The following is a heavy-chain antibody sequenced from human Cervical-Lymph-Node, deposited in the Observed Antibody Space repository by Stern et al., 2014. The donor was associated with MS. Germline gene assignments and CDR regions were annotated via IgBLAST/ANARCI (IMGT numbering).Heavy chain of an antibody. CDR1: GFTFTSSA. CDR2: IVVGRGNT. V-gene: IGHV1-58*01. D-gene: IGHD2-2*01. Sequence: QLVQSGPEVKKPGTSVKVSCKASGFTFTSSAVQWVRQARGQRLEWIGWIVVGRGNTNYAQKFQERVTITRAMATSTAYMELSSLRSEDTAVYYCAAGYDPKNYYYGMDVWGQGTTVTVSS. CDR3: AAGYDPKNYYYGMDV. J-gene: IGHJ6*02.